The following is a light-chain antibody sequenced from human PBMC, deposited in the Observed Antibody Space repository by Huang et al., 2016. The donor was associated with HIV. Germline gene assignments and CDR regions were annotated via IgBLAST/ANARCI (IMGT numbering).Light chain of an antibody. CDR2: GTS. J-gene: IGKJ2*01. Sequence: EVVLTQSPGTLSLSPGERATLSCRASQTISSNYFAWYQQKPGQAPRRLIYGTSNRASGIPERFSGSGSGTNCNLTISRLEPEEFAVYYCQQYGNSPLYTFGQGTTLDIK. CDR3: QQYGNSPLYT. V-gene: IGKV3-20*01. CDR1: QTISSNY.